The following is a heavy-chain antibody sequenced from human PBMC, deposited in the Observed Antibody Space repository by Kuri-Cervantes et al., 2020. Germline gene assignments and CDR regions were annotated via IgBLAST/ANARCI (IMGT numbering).Heavy chain of an antibody. CDR1: GFTFDDYA. V-gene: IGHV3-30*18. CDR3: AKSSGVGATGSFFFDY. J-gene: IGHJ4*01. CDR2: ISFDGSNK. Sequence: GGSLRLSCAASGFTFDDYAMHWVRQAPGKGLEWVAIISFDGSNKYYADSVKGRFTISRDNSKNTLYLQMNSLIPEDTAVYFCAKSSGVGATGSFFFDYWGHGTLVTVSS. D-gene: IGHD1-26*01.